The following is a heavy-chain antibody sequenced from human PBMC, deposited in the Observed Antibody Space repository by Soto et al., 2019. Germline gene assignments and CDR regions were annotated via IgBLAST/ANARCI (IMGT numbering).Heavy chain of an antibody. Sequence: EVQLVQSGAEVKKPGESLKISCKGSGYSFTSYWIGWVRQLPGKGLEWMGIIYPGDSDTRYSPSFQGQVTISADKSISTAYLQWSSLKASDTVMYYCARGDRRPRIHNWFDPWGQGTLVTVSS. J-gene: IGHJ5*02. V-gene: IGHV5-51*01. CDR3: ARGDRRPRIHNWFDP. CDR1: GYSFTSYW. CDR2: IYPGDSDT. D-gene: IGHD2-15*01.